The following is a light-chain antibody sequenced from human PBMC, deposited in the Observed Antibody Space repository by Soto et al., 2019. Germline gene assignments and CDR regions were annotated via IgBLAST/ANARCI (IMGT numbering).Light chain of an antibody. V-gene: IGLV1-51*01. CDR1: GSNIGKND. Sequence: QSVLTQPPSVSAAPGQKVTISCSGSGSNIGKNDVSWYLQLPGAAPKLLIYDTNKRPSVIPDRFSDSKTGTSATLGITGLQTGDEAYYFCGTWDTRLSVVVFGGGTKLTVL. CDR2: DTN. CDR3: GTWDTRLSVVV. J-gene: IGLJ2*01.